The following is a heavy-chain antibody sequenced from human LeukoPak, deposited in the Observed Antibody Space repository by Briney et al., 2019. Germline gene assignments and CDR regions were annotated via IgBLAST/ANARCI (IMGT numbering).Heavy chain of an antibody. D-gene: IGHD6-19*01. V-gene: IGHV3-66*01. Sequence: SGGSLRLSCAASGFTVSSTYMAWVRQAPGKGLEWVCFINSGGYTNSADSVTGRFSISSDYSKNSLNLQMNRMKAEKTDVYSCETIVSESSGWYHIDHWGQGDLVTVSS. CDR2: INSGGYT. J-gene: IGHJ4*02. CDR3: ETIVSESSGWYHIDH. CDR1: GFTVSSTY.